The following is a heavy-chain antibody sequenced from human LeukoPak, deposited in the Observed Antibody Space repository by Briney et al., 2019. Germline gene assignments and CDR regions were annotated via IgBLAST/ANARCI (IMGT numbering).Heavy chain of an antibody. CDR1: GFKFSDFY. J-gene: IGHJ4*02. V-gene: IGHV3-11*01. CDR2: ISGRGGDI. D-gene: IGHD4-17*01. CDR3: ARESASDHGDKHAAVCSDY. Sequence: GGSLRLSCVASGFKFSDFYMSWIRQAPGRGLEWVSFISGRGGDIKYADSVKGRFSISRDNSKNSLFLQMNSLRAEDTAIYYCARESASDHGDKHAAVCSDYWGQGTLVTVSS.